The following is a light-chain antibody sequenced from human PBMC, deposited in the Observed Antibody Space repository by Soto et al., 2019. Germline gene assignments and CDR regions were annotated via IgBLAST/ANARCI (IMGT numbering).Light chain of an antibody. CDR2: GAS. CDR1: LNIGDS. J-gene: IGKJ1*01. Sequence: GDRVTITCRASLNIGDSLSWFRQKAGKPPTQLIYGASALQSGVPVRFSGSASGTDFTLTIRNMQREDFATYYCLQTYNLPRTFGQGTKVDIK. V-gene: IGKV1-39*01. CDR3: LQTYNLPRT.